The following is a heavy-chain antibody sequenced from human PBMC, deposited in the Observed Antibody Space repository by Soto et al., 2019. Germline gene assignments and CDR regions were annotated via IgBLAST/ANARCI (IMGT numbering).Heavy chain of an antibody. J-gene: IGHJ5*02. CDR3: ARENYGDYLNWFDP. D-gene: IGHD4-17*01. CDR1: GFTFSSYS. CDR2: ISSSSSTI. V-gene: IGHV3-48*02. Sequence: EVQLVESGGGLVQPGGSLRLSCAAFGFTFSSYSMNWVRQAPGKGLEWVSYISSSSSTIYYADSVKGRFTISRDNAKNSLYLQMNSLRDEDTAVYYCARENYGDYLNWFDPWGQGTLVTVSS.